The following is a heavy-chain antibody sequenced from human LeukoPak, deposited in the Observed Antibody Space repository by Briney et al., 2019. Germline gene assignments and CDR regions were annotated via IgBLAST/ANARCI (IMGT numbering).Heavy chain of an antibody. CDR2: IYAGDSDT. J-gene: IGHJ3*02. D-gene: IGHD3-22*01. Sequence: GESLKISCKGSGYSFPTYWIAWVRQMPGKGLEWMGIIYAGDSDTRYCPSFQGQVTISADKSISTAYLQWGSLKASDTAMYYCARTYYYDSSGYNWDAFDIWGQGTMVTVSS. CDR3: ARTYYYDSSGYNWDAFDI. V-gene: IGHV5-51*01. CDR1: GYSFPTYW.